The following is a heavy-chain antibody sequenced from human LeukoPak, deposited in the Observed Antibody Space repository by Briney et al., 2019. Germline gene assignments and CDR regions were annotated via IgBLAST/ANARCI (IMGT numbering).Heavy chain of an antibody. CDR3: ARENIVVVPAAIVGAFDI. CDR1: GGTFSSYA. CDR2: IIPIFGTA. D-gene: IGHD2-2*02. V-gene: IGHV1-69*05. J-gene: IGHJ3*02. Sequence: SVKVSCKASGGTFSSYAISWVRQAPGQGLEWMGGIIPIFGTANYAQKFQGRVTITTDESTSTAYMELNSLRAEDTAVYYCARENIVVVPAAIVGAFDIWGQGTMVTVSS.